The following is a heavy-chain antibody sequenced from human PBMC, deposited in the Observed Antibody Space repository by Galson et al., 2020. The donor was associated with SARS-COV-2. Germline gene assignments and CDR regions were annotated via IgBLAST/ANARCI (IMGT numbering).Heavy chain of an antibody. Sequence: GGSLRLSCAASGFTFSSYGMHWVRQAPGKGLEWVAVIWYDGSNKYYADSVKGRFTISRDNSKNTLYLQMNSLRAEDTAVYYCARDSCGGDCYPYWYFDLWGRGTLVTVSS. CDR1: GFTFSSYG. V-gene: IGHV3-33*01. D-gene: IGHD2-21*02. CDR3: ARDSCGGDCYPYWYFDL. J-gene: IGHJ2*01. CDR2: IWYDGSNK.